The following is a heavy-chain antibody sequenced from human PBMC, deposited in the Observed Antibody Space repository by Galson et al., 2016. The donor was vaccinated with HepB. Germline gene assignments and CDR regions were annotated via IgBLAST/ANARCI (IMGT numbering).Heavy chain of an antibody. D-gene: IGHD6-19*01. J-gene: IGHJ5*02. Sequence: SLRLSCAASGFTFSSYALNWVRQAPGKGLEWVSYIGSRSSPIHYADSVKGRFTISRDNAKNSLSLQMNSLRDEDTAVYYCARGDILVAGTVGNWFDPWGQGTLVTVSS. CDR2: IGSRSSPI. CDR1: GFTFSSYA. CDR3: ARGDILVAGTVGNWFDP. V-gene: IGHV3-48*02.